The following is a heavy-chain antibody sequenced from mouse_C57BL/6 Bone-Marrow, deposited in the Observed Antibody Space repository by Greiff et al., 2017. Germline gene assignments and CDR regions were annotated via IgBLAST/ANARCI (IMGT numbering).Heavy chain of an antibody. V-gene: IGHV5-4*03. D-gene: IGHD1-1*01. CDR3: ARALLLPYFDY. Sequence: EVKVVESGGGLVKPGGSLKLSCAASGFTFSSYAMSWVRQTPEKRLEWVATISDGGSYTYYPDNVKGRFTISRDNAKTNLYLQMSHLKSEDTAMYYCARALLLPYFDYWGQGTTLTVSS. CDR2: ISDGGSYT. J-gene: IGHJ2*01. CDR1: GFTFSSYA.